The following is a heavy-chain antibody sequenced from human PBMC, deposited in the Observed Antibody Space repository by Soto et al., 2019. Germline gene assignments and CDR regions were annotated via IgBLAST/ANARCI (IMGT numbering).Heavy chain of an antibody. CDR3: ARRAILGRYYYGMDV. CDR2: IYHSGST. Sequence: SETLSLTCAVSGGSISSSNWWSWVRQPPGKGLEWIGEIYHSGSTNYNPSLKSRVTISVDKSKNQFSLKLSSVTAADTAVYYCARRAILGRYYYGMDVWGQGTTVTVSS. CDR1: GGSISSSNW. V-gene: IGHV4-4*02. D-gene: IGHD2-2*02. J-gene: IGHJ6*02.